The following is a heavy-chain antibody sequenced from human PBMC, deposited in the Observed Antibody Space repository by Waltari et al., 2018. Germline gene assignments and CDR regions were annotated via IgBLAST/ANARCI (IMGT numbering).Heavy chain of an antibody. J-gene: IGHJ4*02. D-gene: IGHD6-19*01. Sequence: EVQLVESGGGLVQPGGSLRLSCAAYGFTFRSYWLRWVRQAPGKGWWVVAKIKQDGSEKYYVDSVKGRFTISRDNAKNSLYLQMNSLRAEDTAVYYCARPYSSGWYGYWGQGTLVTVSS. CDR1: GFTFRSYW. CDR3: ARPYSSGWYGY. CDR2: IKQDGSEK. V-gene: IGHV3-7*01.